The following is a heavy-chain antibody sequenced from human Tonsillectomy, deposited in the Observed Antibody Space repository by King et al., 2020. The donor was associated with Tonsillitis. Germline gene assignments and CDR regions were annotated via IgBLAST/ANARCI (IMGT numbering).Heavy chain of an antibody. Sequence: VQLQESGPGLVKPSQTLSLTCTVSGGSINSCGYYWSWIRQHPGKGLEWIGYIYYSGSTYYNPSLKSRVTISVDKSKNQFSLLLSSVTAAETAVYYCMSSIGYWSNTGCYRRLDPWGQGTLVTVSS. CDR1: GGSINSCGYY. V-gene: IGHV4-31*03. D-gene: IGHD2-2*01. CDR3: MSSIGYWSNTGCYRRLDP. CDR2: IYYSGST. J-gene: IGHJ5*02.